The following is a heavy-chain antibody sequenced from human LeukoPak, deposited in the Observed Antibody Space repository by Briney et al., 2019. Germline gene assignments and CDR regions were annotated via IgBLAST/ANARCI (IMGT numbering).Heavy chain of an antibody. V-gene: IGHV3-33*01. CDR3: ARGALYYFDY. CDR1: GFTFSSYG. Sequence: GRSLRLSCAASGFTFSSYGMHWVRQAPGKGLEWVAVMWYDGSNKYYAHSVKGRFTISSDNSKKTLYLQMNSLRAEDTAVYYCARGALYYFDYWGQGTLVTVSS. CDR2: MWYDGSNK. J-gene: IGHJ4*02.